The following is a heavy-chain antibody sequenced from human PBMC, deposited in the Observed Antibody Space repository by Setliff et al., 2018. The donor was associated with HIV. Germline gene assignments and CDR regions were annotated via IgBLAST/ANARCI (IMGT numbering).Heavy chain of an antibody. D-gene: IGHD5-18*01. V-gene: IGHV1-24*01. CDR1: GYTLTDLS. J-gene: IGHJ3*02. CDR3: ARGRRGYSYDFDVFDI. Sequence: ASVKVSCKVYGYTLTDLSMRWVRQVPGKGLEWMGRFDPEDGDTIYAEKFQGRVAMTEDTSTDRAYLELSSLRSEDTAVYYCARGRRGYSYDFDVFDIWGQGTMVTVSS. CDR2: FDPEDGDT.